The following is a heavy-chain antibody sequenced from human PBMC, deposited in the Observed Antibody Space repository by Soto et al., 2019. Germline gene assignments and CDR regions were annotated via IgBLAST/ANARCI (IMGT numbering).Heavy chain of an antibody. CDR1: GGSPSSGGYF. J-gene: IGHJ5*02. V-gene: IGHV4-31*03. CDR2: IYYSGST. Sequence: PSETLSLTCTVSGGSPSSGGYFWSWVRQHPGKGLEWIGYIYYSGSTYYNPSLKSRVTISVDTSKNQFSLKLSSVTAADTAVYYCARVGGINWFDPWGQGTLVTVSS. D-gene: IGHD3-16*01. CDR3: ARVGGINWFDP.